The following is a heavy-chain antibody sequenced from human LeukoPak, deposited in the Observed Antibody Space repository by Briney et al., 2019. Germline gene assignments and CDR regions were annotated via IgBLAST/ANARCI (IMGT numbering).Heavy chain of an antibody. CDR3: ARDLAYYDILTGYYNGIIDY. J-gene: IGHJ4*02. V-gene: IGHV1-2*02. D-gene: IGHD3-9*01. CDR2: INPNTGGT. CDR1: GYTFTDYY. Sequence: GASVKVSCKASGYTFTDYYIHWVRQAPGQGLEWMGWINPNTGGTNYAQKFQGRVTLTRDTSISTAYMELSRLRSDDTALYYCARDLAYYDILTGYYNGIIDYWGQGTLVTVSS.